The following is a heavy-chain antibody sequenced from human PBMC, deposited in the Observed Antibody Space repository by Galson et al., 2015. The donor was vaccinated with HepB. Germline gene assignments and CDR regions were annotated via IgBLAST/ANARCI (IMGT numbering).Heavy chain of an antibody. D-gene: IGHD3-10*01. CDR1: GFTFSSYS. CDR2: ISSSSSTI. CDR3: ARVHGSGSYYKVKSFRYFDL. Sequence: SLRLSCAASGFTFSSYSMNWVRQAPGKGLEWVSYISSSSSTIYYADSVKGRFTISRDNAKNSLYLQMNGLRAEDTAVYYCARVHGSGSYYKVKSFRYFDLWGRGTLVTVSS. J-gene: IGHJ2*01. V-gene: IGHV3-48*04.